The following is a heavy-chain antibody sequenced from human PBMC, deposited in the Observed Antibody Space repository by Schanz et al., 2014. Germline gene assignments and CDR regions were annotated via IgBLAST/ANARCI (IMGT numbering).Heavy chain of an antibody. V-gene: IGHV3-74*01. CDR2: TNGDGTNA. CDR1: GFTLSSYW. CDR3: TRSYYDFSWGSYRFRAFDT. Sequence: VQLVESGGGAVRPGGSLRLSCAASGFTLSSYWMHWVRQVPGKGLEWVSCTNGDGTNAKYADSVKGRFTISRDNAKKTLSLQMISLRAEDTAIYFCTRSYYDFSWGSYRFRAFDTWGQGTTVIVSS. D-gene: IGHD3-16*02. J-gene: IGHJ3*02.